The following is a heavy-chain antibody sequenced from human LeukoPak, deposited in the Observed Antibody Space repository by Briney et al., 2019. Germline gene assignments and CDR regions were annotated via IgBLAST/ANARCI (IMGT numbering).Heavy chain of an antibody. CDR1: GGSISSYY. CDR2: IYYSGYT. V-gene: IGHV4-59*01. D-gene: IGHD6-13*01. Sequence: SETLSLTCTVSGGSISSYYWSWIRQPPAKGLEWIGYIYYSGYTNYNPSLKSRVTISVDTSKNQFSLKLSSVTAADTAVYYCARGARGIAADPFDYWGQGTLVTVSS. J-gene: IGHJ4*02. CDR3: ARGARGIAADPFDY.